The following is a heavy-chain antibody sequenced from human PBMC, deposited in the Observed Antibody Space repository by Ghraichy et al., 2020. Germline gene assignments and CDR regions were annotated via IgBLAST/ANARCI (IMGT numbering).Heavy chain of an antibody. CDR3: AREYCRGGRCYFGTGGSHFDY. V-gene: IGHV3-7*01. CDR1: GFIFNDYW. CDR2: IKQDGGQK. D-gene: IGHD2-15*01. J-gene: IGHJ4*02. Sequence: GGSLRLSCAASGFIFNDYWMHWVRHPPGKGLEWVANIKQDGGQKYYVDSVKGRFTISRDNAKNTLYLQMNSLRAEDTAVYYCAREYCRGGRCYFGTGGSHFDYWGQGTLVTVSS.